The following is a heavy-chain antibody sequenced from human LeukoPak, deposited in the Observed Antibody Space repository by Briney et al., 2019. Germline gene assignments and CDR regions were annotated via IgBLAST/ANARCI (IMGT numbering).Heavy chain of an antibody. CDR1: GGSISSGDYY. D-gene: IGHD3-9*01. Sequence: SETLSLTCTVSGGSISSGDYYWSWIRQPPGKGLEWIGYIYYSGSTYYNPSLKSRVTISVDTYKNQFSLKLSSVTAADTAVYYCARERLVRGLDIWGQGTMVTVSS. J-gene: IGHJ3*02. CDR3: ARERLVRGLDI. V-gene: IGHV4-30-4*08. CDR2: IYYSGST.